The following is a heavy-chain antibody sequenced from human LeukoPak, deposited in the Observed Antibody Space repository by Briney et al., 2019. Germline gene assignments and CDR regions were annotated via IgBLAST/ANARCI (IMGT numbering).Heavy chain of an antibody. V-gene: IGHV3-15*01. J-gene: IGHJ4*02. Sequence: GGSLRLSCAASGFTFSNAWMSWVRQAPGKGLEWVGRIKSKTDGGTTDYAAPVKGRFTISRDDSKNTLYLQMNSLKTEDTVVYYCTTALLNCSGGSCYYGDYWGQGTLVTVSS. CDR3: TTALLNCSGGSCYYGDY. D-gene: IGHD2-15*01. CDR2: IKSKTDGGTT. CDR1: GFTFSNAW.